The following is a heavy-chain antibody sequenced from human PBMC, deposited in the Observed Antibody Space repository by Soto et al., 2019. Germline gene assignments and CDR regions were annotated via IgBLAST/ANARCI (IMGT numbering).Heavy chain of an antibody. CDR3: ARETVAAFDY. D-gene: IGHD6-19*01. V-gene: IGHV3-30-3*01. J-gene: IGHJ4*02. Sequence: GGSLRLSCAASGFTFSTYAMHWVRQAPGQGLEWVAVISYDGSNNYYADSVKGRFTISRDNSKNTLYLQMNSLRVEDTAVYYCARETVAAFDYWGQGTLVTVSS. CDR2: ISYDGSNN. CDR1: GFTFSTYA.